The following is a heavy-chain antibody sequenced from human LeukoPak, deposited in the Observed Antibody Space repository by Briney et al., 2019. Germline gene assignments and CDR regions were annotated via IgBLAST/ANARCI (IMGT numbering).Heavy chain of an antibody. CDR2: IYYSGST. D-gene: IGHD6-6*01. CDR3: ARVRSIAARRFDY. J-gene: IGHJ4*02. Sequence: QSSETLSLTCTVSGGSISSYYWSWIRQPPGKGLEWIGYIYYSGSTNYNPSLKSRVTISVDTSKNQFSLKLSSVTAADTAVYYCARVRSIAARRFDYWGQGTLVTVSS. CDR1: GGSISSYY. V-gene: IGHV4-59*01.